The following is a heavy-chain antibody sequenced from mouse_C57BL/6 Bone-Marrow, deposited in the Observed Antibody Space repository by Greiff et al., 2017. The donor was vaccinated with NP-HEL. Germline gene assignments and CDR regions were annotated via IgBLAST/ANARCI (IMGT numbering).Heavy chain of an antibody. D-gene: IGHD1-1*01. CDR2: IYPRSGNT. J-gene: IGHJ2*01. V-gene: IGHV1-81*01. CDR1: GYTFTSYG. CDR3: ASTGGSTTVFDY. Sequence: QVQLQQSGAELARPGASVKLSCKASGYTFTSYGISWVKQRTGQGLEWIGEIYPRSGNTYYNEKFKGKATLTADKSSSTAYMELRSLTSEDAAVDFCASTGGSTTVFDYWGQGTTLTVSS.